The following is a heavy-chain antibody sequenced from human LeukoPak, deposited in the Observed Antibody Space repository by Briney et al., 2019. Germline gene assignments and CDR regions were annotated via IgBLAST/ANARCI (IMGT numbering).Heavy chain of an antibody. J-gene: IGHJ4*02. CDR1: GYSISSGYY. Sequence: SETLSLTCTVSGYSISSGYYWGWIRQPPGKGLEWIGSIYHSGSTYYNPSLKSRVTISVVTSKNQFSLKLSSVTAADTAVYYCARDIVVHNRRYYFDYWGQGTLVTVSS. CDR2: IYHSGST. V-gene: IGHV4-38-2*02. CDR3: ARDIVVHNRRYYFDY. D-gene: IGHD2-2*01.